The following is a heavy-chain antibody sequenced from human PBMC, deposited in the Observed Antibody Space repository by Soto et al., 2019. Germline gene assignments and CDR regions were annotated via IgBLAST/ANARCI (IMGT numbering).Heavy chain of an antibody. V-gene: IGHV4-39*01. CDR1: GVSIHNSHSF. CDR3: GRVVEGATRHTDPDS. CDR2: VYHTGGA. Sequence: PSETLSLTCTVSGVSIHNSHSFWAWIRQPPWKGLQFIASVYHTGGAHYNSSLKSRVTISVDTANHQVSLRMRSLTAADTAFYYCGRVVEGATRHTDPDSWGQGILVTVSS. J-gene: IGHJ5*01. D-gene: IGHD2-21*01.